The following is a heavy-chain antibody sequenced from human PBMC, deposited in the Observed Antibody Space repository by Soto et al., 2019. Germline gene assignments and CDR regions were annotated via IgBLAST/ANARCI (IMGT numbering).Heavy chain of an antibody. CDR1: GFTFSYYA. J-gene: IGHJ4*02. CDR3: AKDYLGSSWTFDY. Sequence: GGSLRLSCAASGFTFSYYAMGWVRQAPGKGLEWVSVISDSGGTTYYTDSVKGRFTISRDNSKNTLYLQMSSLRAEDTAIYYCAKDYLGSSWTFDYWGQGTLVTVSS. D-gene: IGHD6-13*01. CDR2: ISDSGGTT. V-gene: IGHV3-23*01.